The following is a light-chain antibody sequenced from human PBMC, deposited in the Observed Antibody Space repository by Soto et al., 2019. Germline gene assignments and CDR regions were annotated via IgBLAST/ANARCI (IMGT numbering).Light chain of an antibody. J-gene: IGLJ1*01. Sequence: QSVLTQPPSVSGAPGQRVTISCTGSSSNIGAGYDVHWYQQLPGTAPKLLSYGNSNRPSGVPDRFSGSKSGTSASLAITGLQAEDEADYYCQSYDSSLSGYVCGTGTKVTVL. CDR1: SSNIGAGYD. CDR2: GNS. V-gene: IGLV1-40*01. CDR3: QSYDSSLSGYV.